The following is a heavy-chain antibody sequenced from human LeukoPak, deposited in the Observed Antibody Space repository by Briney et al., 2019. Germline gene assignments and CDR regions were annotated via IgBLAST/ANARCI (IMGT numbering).Heavy chain of an antibody. CDR1: GGSISSYY. J-gene: IGHJ4*02. V-gene: IGHV4-59*01. CDR2: IYYNGRT. CDR3: AGDRRELLDS. D-gene: IGHD1-26*01. Sequence: SETLSLTCNVSGGSISSYYWSWIRQPPGKGLEWIGYIYYNGRTDYNPSLRSRVTISLHTSKTQFSLKLNSMTTADTAVYYCAGDRRELLDSWGQGLLVTVSS.